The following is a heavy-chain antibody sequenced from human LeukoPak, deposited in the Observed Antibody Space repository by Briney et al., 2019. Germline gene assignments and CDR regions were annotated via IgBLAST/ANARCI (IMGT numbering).Heavy chain of an antibody. V-gene: IGHV1-46*01. CDR2: IDPNGGST. CDR1: GYSFTTFY. Sequence: ASVKVSCKASGYSFTTFYIYWVRQAPGRGLEWMGRIDPNGGSTSYAQKFQGRVTMTRDTSTSTVYMELSSLRSDDTAIYYCARGFSYACDYWGQGTLVTVSS. CDR3: ARGFSYACDY. D-gene: IGHD5-18*01. J-gene: IGHJ4*02.